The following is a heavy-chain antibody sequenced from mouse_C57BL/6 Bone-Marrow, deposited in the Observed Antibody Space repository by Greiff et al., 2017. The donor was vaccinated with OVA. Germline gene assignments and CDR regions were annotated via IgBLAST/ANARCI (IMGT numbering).Heavy chain of an antibody. CDR3: ARGLTVVAPHDD. CDR1: GYTFTSYW. Sequence: QVQLQQPGAELVKPGASVKLSCKASGYTFTSYWMHWVKQRPGQGLEWIGMIHPNSGSTNYNEKFKSKATLTVDKSSSPAYMQLSSLTSEDSAVYYWARGLTVVAPHDDWGQGTTLTVAS. V-gene: IGHV1-64*01. D-gene: IGHD1-1*01. CDR2: IHPNSGST. J-gene: IGHJ2*01.